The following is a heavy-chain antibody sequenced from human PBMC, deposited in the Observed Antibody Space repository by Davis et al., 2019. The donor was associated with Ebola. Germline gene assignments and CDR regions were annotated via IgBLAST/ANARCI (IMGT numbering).Heavy chain of an antibody. D-gene: IGHD2-8*01. J-gene: IGHJ3*02. Sequence: SVKVSCKASGGTFSSYAISWVRQAPGQGLEWMGGIIPIFGTANYAQKFQGRVTITADESTSTAYMELRSLRSDDTAVYYCARDQGLMVYAPDAFDIWGQGTMVTVSS. CDR2: IIPIFGTA. CDR1: GGTFSSYA. V-gene: IGHV1-69*13. CDR3: ARDQGLMVYAPDAFDI.